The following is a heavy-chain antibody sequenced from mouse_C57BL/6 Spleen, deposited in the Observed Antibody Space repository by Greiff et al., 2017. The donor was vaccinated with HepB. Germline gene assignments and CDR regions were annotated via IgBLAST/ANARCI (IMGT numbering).Heavy chain of an antibody. CDR2: IDPSDSET. J-gene: IGHJ1*03. D-gene: IGHD1-1*01. Sequence: VQLQQPGAELVRPGSSVKLSCKASGYTFTSYWMHWVKQRPIQGLEWIGNIDPSDSETHYNQKFKDKATLTVDKSSSTAYMQLSSLTSEDSAVYYCASVELRRYFDVWGTGTTVTVSS. V-gene: IGHV1-52*01. CDR3: ASVELRRYFDV. CDR1: GYTFTSYW.